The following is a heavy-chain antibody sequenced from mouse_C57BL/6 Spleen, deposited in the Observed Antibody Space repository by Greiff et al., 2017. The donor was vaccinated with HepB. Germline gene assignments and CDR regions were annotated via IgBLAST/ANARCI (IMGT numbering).Heavy chain of an antibody. CDR3: ARSGSYYSNYHWYFDV. CDR2: INPNNGGT. CDR1: GYTFTDYY. Sequence: VQLQQSGPELVKPGASVKISCKASGYTFTDYYMNWVKQSHGKSLEWIGDINPNNGGTSYNQKFKGKATLTVEKSSSTAYMELRSLTSEDSAVYYCARSGSYYSNYHWYFDVWGTGTTVTVSS. V-gene: IGHV1-26*01. J-gene: IGHJ1*03. D-gene: IGHD2-5*01.